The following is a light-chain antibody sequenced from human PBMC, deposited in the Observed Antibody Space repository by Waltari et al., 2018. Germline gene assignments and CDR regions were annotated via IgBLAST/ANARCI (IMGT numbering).Light chain of an antibody. CDR1: QSILYSANNKNY. V-gene: IGKV4-1*01. CDR3: QQYYRNPYT. Sequence: EIVLTQSPATLSLSPGERATISCKCSQSILYSANNKNYLAWFQKKPGQPPKLLIYWSSTRESGVPDRFSGSGSGTEFSLTISGLQAEDVAVYYCQQYYRNPYTFGQGTNLEI. CDR2: WSS. J-gene: IGKJ2*01.